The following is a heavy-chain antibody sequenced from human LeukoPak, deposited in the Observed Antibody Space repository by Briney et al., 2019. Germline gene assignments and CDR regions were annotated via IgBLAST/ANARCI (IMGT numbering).Heavy chain of an antibody. J-gene: IGHJ4*02. V-gene: IGHV4-59*01. CDR3: ARGYCSGGSCYSGPKDY. CDR1: GGSISGYY. D-gene: IGHD2-15*01. Sequence: SETLSLTCTVSGGSISGYYWNWIRQPPGKGLEWIGYIYYSGSTNYNPSLKSRVTISVDTSKNQFSLKLSSVTAADTAVYYCARGYCSGGSCYSGPKDYWGQGTLVTVS. CDR2: IYYSGST.